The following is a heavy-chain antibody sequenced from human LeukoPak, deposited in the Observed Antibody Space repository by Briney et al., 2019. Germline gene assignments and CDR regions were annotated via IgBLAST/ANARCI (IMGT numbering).Heavy chain of an antibody. J-gene: IGHJ4*02. CDR1: GFTFSNYA. CDR3: ARDTSASPDDY. V-gene: IGHV3-72*01. D-gene: IGHD1-26*01. CDR2: IRNKAQRYTA. Sequence: GGSLRLSCAASGFTFSNYAMTWVRQAPGKGLEWVGRIRNKAQRYTAEYATSVKGRFTISRDDSQNSLFLQMNSLKTEDTAVYYCARDTSASPDDYWGPGTLVTVSS.